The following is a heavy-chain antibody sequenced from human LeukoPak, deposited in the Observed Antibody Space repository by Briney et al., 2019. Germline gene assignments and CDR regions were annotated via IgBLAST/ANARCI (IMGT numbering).Heavy chain of an antibody. D-gene: IGHD5-12*01. Sequence: SETLSLTCTVSGGSISTYYWSWIRQPPGKGLEWIGYIHYSGTTNYNPSLKNRVTISLDTSKNQFSLNLSSVTAADAAVYYCARMGGYSGYATHWGQGTLVTVSS. J-gene: IGHJ4*02. CDR1: GGSISTYY. CDR2: IHYSGTT. V-gene: IGHV4-59*08. CDR3: ARMGGYSGYATH.